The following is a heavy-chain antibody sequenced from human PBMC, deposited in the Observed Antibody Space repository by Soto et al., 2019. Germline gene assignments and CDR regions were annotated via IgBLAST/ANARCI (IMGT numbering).Heavy chain of an antibody. CDR2: TYYRSKWYN. CDR1: GDSVSSNSAA. V-gene: IGHV6-1*01. D-gene: IGHD1-26*01. Sequence: SQTPSLTCAISGDSVSSNSAAWNWIRQSPSRGLEWLGRTYYRSKWYNDYAVSVKSRITINPDTSKNQFSLQLNSVTPEDTAVYYCARVIVGATFGYYYYGIDVWGQGTTVTVSS. CDR3: ARVIVGATFGYYYYGIDV. J-gene: IGHJ6*02.